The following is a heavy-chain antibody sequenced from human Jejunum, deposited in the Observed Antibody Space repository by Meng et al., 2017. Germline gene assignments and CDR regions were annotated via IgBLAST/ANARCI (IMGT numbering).Heavy chain of an antibody. CDR2: IHPSGST. Sequence: QVHLEQGGAGLLEPSETLSLPCAAYGGSSRGFYLSWIRQPPGKGLEWIGEIHPSGSTDYNPSLKSRLTISLDTSKNQFSLSLNSATAADTGIYYCTRGTDRAKSGDYWGQGTLVTVSS. CDR3: TRGTDRAKSGDY. CDR1: GGSSRGFY. J-gene: IGHJ4*02. V-gene: IGHV4-34*01. D-gene: IGHD1-14*01.